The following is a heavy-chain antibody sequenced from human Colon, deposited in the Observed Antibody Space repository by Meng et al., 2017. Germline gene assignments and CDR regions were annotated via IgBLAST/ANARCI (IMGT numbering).Heavy chain of an antibody. CDR2: IDHRGDP. D-gene: IGHD4-23*01. CDR3: ARHGGYYQDY. CDR1: GGSITTNSY. Sequence: QLQLLGSGPGLVKPSGTLPLTCAVSGGSITTNSYWSWVRQSPEKGLEWIGQIDHRGDPYYNPSLKSRVTMSVDRSKSQVSLQLTSVTAADTAVYYCARHGGYYQDYWGQGTLVTVSS. J-gene: IGHJ4*02. V-gene: IGHV4-4*02.